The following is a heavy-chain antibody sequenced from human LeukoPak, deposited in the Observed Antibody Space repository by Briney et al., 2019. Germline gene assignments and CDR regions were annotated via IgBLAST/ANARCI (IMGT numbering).Heavy chain of an antibody. V-gene: IGHV3-15*07. Sequence: GRSLRLSCAASGFTFSSYGMNWVRQAPGKGLEWVGRIKSKTDGGTTDYAAPVKGRFSISRDDSTNTLYLQMNSLKAEDTAVYYCTSFTISSGFPWGQGTLVTVSS. D-gene: IGHD6-6*01. CDR3: TSFTISSGFP. J-gene: IGHJ5*02. CDR2: IKSKTDGGTT. CDR1: GFTFSSYG.